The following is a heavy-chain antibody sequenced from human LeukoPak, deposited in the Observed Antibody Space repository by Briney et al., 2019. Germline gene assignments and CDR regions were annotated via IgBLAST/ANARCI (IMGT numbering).Heavy chain of an antibody. J-gene: IGHJ3*01. CDR1: GFTFSSYS. CDR2: ISTGSSG. V-gene: IGHV3-48*02. CDR3: ARDLLYAFDF. Sequence: PGGSLRLSCAASGFTFSSYSMNWVRQAPGKGLEWVSYISTGSSGYYADSVKGRFTTSRDNAKNSLYLQMNSQRDEDTAVYYCARDLLYAFDFWGQGTTVTVSS. D-gene: IGHD2-15*01.